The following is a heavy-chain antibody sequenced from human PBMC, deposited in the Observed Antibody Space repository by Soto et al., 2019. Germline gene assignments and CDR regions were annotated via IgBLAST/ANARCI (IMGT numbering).Heavy chain of an antibody. D-gene: IGHD2-21*02. V-gene: IGHV2-5*02. CDR2: LYWDDDK. J-gene: IGHJ6*02. CDR3: VQSPCGRDCLGLYSSYPYNGLDV. CDR1: GLSLRTTGVG. Sequence: QVTLKESGPTLVKPTQTLTLTCTVSGLSLRTTGVGVGWVRQPPGKALEWLALLYWDDDKRYSQSLRSRLTIATDISEKQVVLTMTNIDSVDTATYYCVQSPCGRDCLGLYSSYPYNGLDVWGQGSTVTVSS.